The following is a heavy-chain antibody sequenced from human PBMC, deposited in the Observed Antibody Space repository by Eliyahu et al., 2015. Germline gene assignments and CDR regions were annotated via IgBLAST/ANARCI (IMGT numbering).Heavy chain of an antibody. CDR3: ARVPPRDYGDNRFDY. V-gene: IGHV3-49*04. Sequence: EVQLVESGGGLRQPGRSLRLXCTVSXFTFGXXAMXWVRQAPGKGLGWVGFIRSKAHGGTTEYGASVRGRFTISRDDSKSIAYLQMNSLKTEDTAMYYCARVPPRDYGDNRFDYWGQGTLVTVSS. CDR1: XFTFGXXA. J-gene: IGHJ4*02. CDR2: IRSKAHGGTT. D-gene: IGHD4-17*01.